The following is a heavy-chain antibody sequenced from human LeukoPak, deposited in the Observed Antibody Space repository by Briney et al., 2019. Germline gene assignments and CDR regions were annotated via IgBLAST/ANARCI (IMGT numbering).Heavy chain of an antibody. Sequence: ASVKVSCKASGYTFTSYYMHWVRQAPGQGLEWMGIINPSGGSTSYAQKFQGRVTMTRDTSTSTVYMELSSLRSEDTAVYYCAREGYCSGGSCYSDSFDSWGQGTMVTVSS. CDR3: AREGYCSGGSCYSDSFDS. V-gene: IGHV1-46*01. CDR2: INPSGGST. J-gene: IGHJ3*02. D-gene: IGHD2-15*01. CDR1: GYTFTSYY.